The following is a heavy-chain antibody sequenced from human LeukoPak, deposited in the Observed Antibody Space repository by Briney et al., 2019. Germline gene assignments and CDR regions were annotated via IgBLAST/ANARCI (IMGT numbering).Heavy chain of an antibody. Sequence: SETLSLTCTASGGTISSPYWSWIRQLPWEGLERMGYFSYSGTTRYHPSLQSRVIISVDTSKNLFSLKLTSVTAADTAVYYCARLLDNDSSGHPDTFDMWGQGTMVTVSS. CDR2: FSYSGTT. D-gene: IGHD3-22*01. CDR1: GGTISSPY. CDR3: ARLLDNDSSGHPDTFDM. V-gene: IGHV4-59*11. J-gene: IGHJ3*02.